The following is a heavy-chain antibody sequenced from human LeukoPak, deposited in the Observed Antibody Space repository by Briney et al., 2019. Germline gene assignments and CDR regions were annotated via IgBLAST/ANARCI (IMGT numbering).Heavy chain of an antibody. CDR2: IYYSGST. D-gene: IGHD6-13*01. V-gene: IGHV4-39*01. CDR1: GGSISSSSYY. CDR3: ARRIAADPYYFDY. J-gene: IGHJ4*02. Sequence: SETLSLTCTVSGGSISSSSYYWGWIRQPPGRGLEWIGSIYYSGSTYYNPSLKRRVTISVDTSKNQFSLKLTSVTAADTAVYYCARRIAADPYYFDYCGQGTLVTVSS.